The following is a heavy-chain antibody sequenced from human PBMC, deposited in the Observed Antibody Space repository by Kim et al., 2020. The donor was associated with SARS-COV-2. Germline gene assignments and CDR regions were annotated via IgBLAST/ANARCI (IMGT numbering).Heavy chain of an antibody. D-gene: IGHD1-26*01. CDR3: AKGLWMGGY. J-gene: IGHJ4*02. Sequence: GRTYYAASVKGRFTISRDNSKNTLYLQRNSLGAEDTAVYDCAKGLWMGGYWGQGTLVTVSS. V-gene: IGHV3-23*01. CDR2: GRT.